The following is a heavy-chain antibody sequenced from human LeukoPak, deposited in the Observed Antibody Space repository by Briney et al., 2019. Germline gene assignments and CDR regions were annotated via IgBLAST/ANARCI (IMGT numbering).Heavy chain of an antibody. CDR2: VNPNSGGT. V-gene: IGHV1-2*02. D-gene: IGHD3-9*01. CDR3: ARGESDILTGDARYYFDY. CDR1: GYTFTSYG. Sequence: ASVKVSCKASGYTFTSYGISWVRQAPGQGLEWMGWVNPNSGGTNYAQKFQGRVTLTRDTSITTAYMELSRLRSDDTAVYYCARGESDILTGDARYYFDYWGQGTLVTVSS. J-gene: IGHJ4*02.